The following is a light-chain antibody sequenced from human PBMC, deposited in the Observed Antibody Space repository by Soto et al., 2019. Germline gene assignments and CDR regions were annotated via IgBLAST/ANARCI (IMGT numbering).Light chain of an antibody. CDR1: QSVSSSY. V-gene: IGKV3-20*01. CDR3: QQQYGSSRT. Sequence: SVLAQSRGTLSLSPGERATLSCSTSQSVSSSYLAWYQQKPGQAPRLLIYDASSRATGIPDRFSGSGSGTDFTLTISRLEPEDFAVYYCQQQYGSSRTFGQGTKVDI. J-gene: IGKJ1*01. CDR2: DAS.